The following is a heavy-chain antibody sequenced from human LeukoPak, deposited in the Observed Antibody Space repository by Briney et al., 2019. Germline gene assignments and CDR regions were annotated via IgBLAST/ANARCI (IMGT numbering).Heavy chain of an antibody. V-gene: IGHV4-59*13. CDR3: AREANYYGSGSYFEGTFDY. D-gene: IGHD3-10*01. CDR2: IYHSGST. Sequence: SSEALSLTCAVYGGTFSSYYWSWIRQPPGKGLEWIGYIYHSGSTNYNPSLKSRVTISVDTSKNEFSLKLTSVTAADTAVYYCAREANYYGSGSYFEGTFDYWGQGSLVTVSS. J-gene: IGHJ4*02. CDR1: GGTFSSYY.